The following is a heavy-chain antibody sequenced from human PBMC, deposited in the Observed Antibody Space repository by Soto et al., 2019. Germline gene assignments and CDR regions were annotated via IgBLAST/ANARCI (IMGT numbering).Heavy chain of an antibody. V-gene: IGHV1-18*01. D-gene: IGHD3-22*01. CDR3: ARYYYDSRGYYDYFDS. CDR2: ISGYNGNT. J-gene: IGHJ4*02. Sequence: ASVKVSCKTSGYTFTNYGISWVRQAPGQGLEWMGWISGYNGNTNYAQKFQGRVTMTTDTSTSTAYMELRSLRSDDTAVFYCARYYYDSRGYYDYFDSWGQGTLVTVSS. CDR1: GYTFTNYG.